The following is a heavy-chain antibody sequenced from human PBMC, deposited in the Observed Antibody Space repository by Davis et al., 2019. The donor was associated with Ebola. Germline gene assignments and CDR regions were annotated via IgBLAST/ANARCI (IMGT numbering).Heavy chain of an antibody. CDR2: IYPYDSDT. CDR3: VRLGIAIDY. J-gene: IGHJ4*01. V-gene: IGHV5-51*01. Sequence: GESLKISCEGSGYRFTSYWIGWVRQLPGKGLEWMGIIYPYDSDTRYSPSFQGQVTISADKSLNTAYLQWSSLKASDTAMYYCVRLGIAIDYWGQGILVTVSS. D-gene: IGHD1-14*01. CDR1: GYRFTSYW.